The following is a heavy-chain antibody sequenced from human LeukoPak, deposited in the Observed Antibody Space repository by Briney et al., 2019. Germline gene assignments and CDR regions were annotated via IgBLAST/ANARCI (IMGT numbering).Heavy chain of an antibody. CDR2: IDPSGGDT. D-gene: IGHD3-10*01. J-gene: IGHJ6*03. V-gene: IGHV1-46*01. CDR3: ARCGRGSGTTSEYYYYMDV. Sequence: ASVKVSCKASGYTFATYYMHWVRQAPGQGLEWMGIIDPSGGDTNYAQKFQGRVTMTRDMSTTTLYMELTSLGSEDTAVYYCARCGRGSGTTSEYYYYMDVWGKGTTVIVSS. CDR1: GYTFATYY.